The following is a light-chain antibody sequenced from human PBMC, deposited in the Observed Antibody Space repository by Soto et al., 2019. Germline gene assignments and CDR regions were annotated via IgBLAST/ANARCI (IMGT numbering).Light chain of an antibody. J-gene: IGLJ2*01. V-gene: IGLV2-23*02. Sequence: QSALTQPASVSGSPGQSITISCTGTSSDVGSYNLVSWYQQHPGKVPKLMIYEVTKRPSGVSNRFSGSKSGNTASLTISGLQADDEADYYCCAYAGNSTFVIFGGGTKGTVL. CDR1: SSDVGSYNL. CDR2: EVT. CDR3: CAYAGNSTFVI.